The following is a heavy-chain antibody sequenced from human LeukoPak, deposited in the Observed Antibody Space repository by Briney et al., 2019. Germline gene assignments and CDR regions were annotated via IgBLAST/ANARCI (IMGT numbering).Heavy chain of an antibody. Sequence: SETLSLTCTVSGYSISSISSTYYWGWVRQSPGKGLEWIGSISHSGSTYYNPSLQSRVTISIDTSKNQFSLKLSSVTAADTAVYYCARLRVQNYGGNWGFDYWGLGTLVTVSS. V-gene: IGHV4-38-2*02. CDR1: GYSISSISSTYY. J-gene: IGHJ4*02. CDR3: ARLRVQNYGGNWGFDY. D-gene: IGHD4-23*01. CDR2: ISHSGST.